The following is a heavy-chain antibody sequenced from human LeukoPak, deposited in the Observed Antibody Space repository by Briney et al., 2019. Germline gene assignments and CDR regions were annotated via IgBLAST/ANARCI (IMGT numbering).Heavy chain of an antibody. CDR1: GGTFSSYA. CDR2: IILIFGIA. J-gene: IGHJ4*02. V-gene: IGHV1-69*04. CDR3: ARAEGSSGTFDY. D-gene: IGHD3-22*01. Sequence: SVKVSCKASGGTFSSYAISWVRQAPGQGLEWMGRIILIFGIANYAQKFQGRVTITADKSTSTAYMELSSLRSEDTAVYYCARAEGSSGTFDYWGQGTLVTVSS.